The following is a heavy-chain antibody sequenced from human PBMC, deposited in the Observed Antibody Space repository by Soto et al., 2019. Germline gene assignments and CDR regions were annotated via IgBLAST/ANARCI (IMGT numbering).Heavy chain of an antibody. Sequence: ASVKVSCKASGYTFTSYYMRWVRQAPGQGLEWMGIINPSGGSTSYAQKFQGRVTTTRDTSTSTVYMELSSLRSEDTAVYYCARAAVFGIVATFYYGMDVWGQGTTVTVSS. V-gene: IGHV1-46*01. CDR3: ARAAVFGIVATFYYGMDV. J-gene: IGHJ6*02. CDR1: GYTFTSYY. D-gene: IGHD5-12*01. CDR2: INPSGGST.